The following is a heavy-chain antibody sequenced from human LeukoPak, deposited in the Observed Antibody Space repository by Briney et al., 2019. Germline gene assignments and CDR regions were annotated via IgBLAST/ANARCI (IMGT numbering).Heavy chain of an antibody. V-gene: IGHV3-30-3*01. D-gene: IGHD2-2*01. Sequence: GGSLRPSCAADSFTLSISAMHSVRHDPGKWLEWVAFILYEGSNKYYADCVTGRFTISRDTSKNTMYLQMNSLRAEQTAVYVCARAEGSVVVPAAPNTYGMDVWGPGTTVTVSS. CDR2: ILYEGSNK. J-gene: IGHJ6*02. CDR1: SFTLSISA. CDR3: ARAEGSVVVPAAPNTYGMDV.